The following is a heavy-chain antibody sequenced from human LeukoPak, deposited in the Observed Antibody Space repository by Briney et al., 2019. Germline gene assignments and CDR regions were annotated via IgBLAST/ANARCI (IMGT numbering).Heavy chain of an antibody. J-gene: IGHJ4*02. V-gene: IGHV4-59*08. CDR1: GDSINSHY. CDR2: IYYSGNT. CDR3: ARTSASGGY. Sequence: SETLSLTCTVSGDSINSHYWSWIRQPPGKGLEWIGYIYYSGNTNYNPSLKSRVTISVDTSKNQFSLKLSSVTAADTAVYYCARTSASGGYWGQGTLVTVSS. D-gene: IGHD3-10*01.